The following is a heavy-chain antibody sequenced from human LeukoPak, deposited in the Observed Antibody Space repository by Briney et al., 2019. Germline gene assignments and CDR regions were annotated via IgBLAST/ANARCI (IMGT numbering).Heavy chain of an antibody. J-gene: IGHJ4*02. V-gene: IGHV3-23*01. CDR2: ISGSGGST. Sequence: QPGGSLRLSCAASGFTFNRNAISWVRQAPGKGLEWVSAISGSGGSTYYADSVKGRFTISRDNSKNTLYLQMNSLRAEDTAVYYCAKDRGYYDSSGYFDYWGQGTLVTVSS. CDR1: GFTFNRNA. D-gene: IGHD3-22*01. CDR3: AKDRGYYDSSGYFDY.